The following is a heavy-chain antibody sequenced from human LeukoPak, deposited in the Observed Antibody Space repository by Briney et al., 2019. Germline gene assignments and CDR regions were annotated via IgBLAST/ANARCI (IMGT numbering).Heavy chain of an antibody. CDR3: ARDPGSSSFDY. J-gene: IGHJ4*02. CDR2: INQDGSVK. V-gene: IGHV3-7*01. CDR1: TFTFSTYW. D-gene: IGHD6-13*01. Sequence: GGSLRLSCAASTFTFSTYWMTWVPQAPGKGPEFVANINQDGSVKNYVDSVKGRFTISRDNAKNSLYLQMNSLRADDTAVYYCARDPGSSSFDYWGQGTLVTVSS.